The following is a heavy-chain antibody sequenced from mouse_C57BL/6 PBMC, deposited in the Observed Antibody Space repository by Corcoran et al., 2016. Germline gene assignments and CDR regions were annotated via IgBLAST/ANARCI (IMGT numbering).Heavy chain of an antibody. V-gene: IGHV1-26*01. D-gene: IGHD1-1*01. CDR3: ARSVSYGSSNYFDY. CDR1: GYTFTDYY. Sequence: EVQLQQSGPELVKPGASVKISCKASGYTFTDYYMNWVKQSHGKSLEWIGDINPNNGGTSYNQKFKGKATLTVDKSSSTAYMELRSLTSEDSAVYYCARSVSYGSSNYFDYWGQGTTLTVSS. CDR2: INPNNGGT. J-gene: IGHJ2*01.